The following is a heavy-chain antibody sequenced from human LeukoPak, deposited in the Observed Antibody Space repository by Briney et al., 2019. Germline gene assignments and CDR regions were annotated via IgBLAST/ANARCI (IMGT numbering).Heavy chain of an antibody. V-gene: IGHV3-30-3*01. CDR2: ISYDGSNK. Sequence: GGSLRLSCAASGFTFSSYAMHWVRQAPGKGLEWVAVISYDGSNKYYADSVRGRFTISRDNAKNSPYLQMNSLRDEDTAVYYCARDAAFSAFNMWGQGTMVTVSS. D-gene: IGHD2-15*01. J-gene: IGHJ3*02. CDR3: ARDAAFSAFNM. CDR1: GFTFSSYA.